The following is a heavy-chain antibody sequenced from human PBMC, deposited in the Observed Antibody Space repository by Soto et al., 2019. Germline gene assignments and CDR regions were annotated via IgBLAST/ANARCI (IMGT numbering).Heavy chain of an antibody. CDR2: IAYDGSLK. D-gene: IGHD3-10*01. Sequence: QVQLVESGGGVVQPGGTLRLSCAASGFIFNNYGMQWVRQAPGRGLEWVAVIAYDGSLKYYVDSVKGRFTISRDNSKNTLYLQINSRRADDTAVYYCAKDLKVSGSHYGTLNYYYGMDVWGQGTTVSFSS. J-gene: IGHJ6*02. CDR3: AKDLKVSGSHYGTLNYYYGMDV. V-gene: IGHV3-30*18. CDR1: GFIFNNYG.